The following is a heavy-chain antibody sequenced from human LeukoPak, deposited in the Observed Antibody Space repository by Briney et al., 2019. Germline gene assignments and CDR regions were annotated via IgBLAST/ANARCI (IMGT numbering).Heavy chain of an antibody. CDR1: GGTFSSYA. CDR2: IIPIFGTA. CDR3: AGPNYGRGRAFDI. Sequence: SVKVSCKASGGTFSSYAISWVRQAPGQGLEWMGGIIPIFGTANYAQKFQGRVTITADESTSTAYMELSSLRSEDTAVYYCAGPNYGRGRAFDIGGQGTMVTVSS. D-gene: IGHD4-17*01. V-gene: IGHV1-69*13. J-gene: IGHJ3*02.